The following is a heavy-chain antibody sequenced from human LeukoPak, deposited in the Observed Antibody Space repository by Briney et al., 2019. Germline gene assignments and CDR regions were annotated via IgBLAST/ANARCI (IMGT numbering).Heavy chain of an antibody. Sequence: GGSLRLSCAACGFTVSSNYMSCVRQAPGKGLEWVSVIYSGGSTYYADSVKGRFTISRDNSKNTLYLQMNSLRAEDTAVYYCARDLKVYDAFDIWGQGTMVTVSS. CDR2: IYSGGST. D-gene: IGHD2-8*01. J-gene: IGHJ3*02. V-gene: IGHV3-53*01. CDR3: ARDLKVYDAFDI. CDR1: GFTVSSNY.